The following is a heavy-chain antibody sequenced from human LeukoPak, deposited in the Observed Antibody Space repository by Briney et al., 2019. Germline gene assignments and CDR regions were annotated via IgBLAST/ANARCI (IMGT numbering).Heavy chain of an antibody. V-gene: IGHV5-51*01. J-gene: IGHJ4*02. CDR3: ARRGEAMDPFDY. CDR1: GYSFTSYW. D-gene: IGHD5-18*01. Sequence: GESLKISCKDSGYSFTSYWIGWVRQMPGKGLEWMGIIYHGDSDTRYSPSFQGQVTISADKSINTAYLQWSSLKASDTAIYYCARRGEAMDPFDYWGQGTLVTVSP. CDR2: IYHGDSDT.